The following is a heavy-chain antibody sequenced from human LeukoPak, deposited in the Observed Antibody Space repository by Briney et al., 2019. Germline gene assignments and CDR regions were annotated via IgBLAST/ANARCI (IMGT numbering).Heavy chain of an antibody. CDR2: IYYSRST. D-gene: IGHD1-1*01. J-gene: IGHJ6*03. CDR1: GGSISSGGYY. V-gene: IGHV4-31*03. Sequence: SETLSLTCTVSGGSISSGGYYWSWIRQHPGKGLEWIGYIYYSRSTYYNPSLKSRVTISVDTAKNQFSLKLSSVTAADTAVYYCARGYGYYYYMDVWGKGTTVTVSS. CDR3: ARGYGYYYYMDV.